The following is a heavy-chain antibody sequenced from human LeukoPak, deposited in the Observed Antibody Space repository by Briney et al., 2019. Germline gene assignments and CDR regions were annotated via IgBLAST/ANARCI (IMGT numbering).Heavy chain of an antibody. CDR1: GYTFTSSD. CDR2: INPKSGRT. Sequence: ASVKVSCKASGYTFTSSDINWVRQATGQGLKWMGWINPKSGRTGYAKKFQDRVSMTMNTSISTAYMEVSSLRFDDTAVYYCARGRSGLAAGGTYDYWGQGTLITVSS. J-gene: IGHJ4*02. V-gene: IGHV1-8*01. CDR3: ARGRSGLAAGGTYDY. D-gene: IGHD6-13*01.